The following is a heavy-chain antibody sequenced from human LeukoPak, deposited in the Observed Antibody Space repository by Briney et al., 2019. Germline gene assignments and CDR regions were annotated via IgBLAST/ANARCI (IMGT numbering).Heavy chain of an antibody. D-gene: IGHD3-22*01. CDR2: ISAYNGNT. CDR1: GYTFTGHY. Sequence: ASVKVSFKSSGYTFTGHYMHWVRQPPGQGLEWMGWISAYNGNTNYAQKLQGRVTMTTDTSTSIAYMELRSLRSDGTAVYYCARVTYYYDSSGYWLDYWGQGTLVTVSS. V-gene: IGHV1-18*04. J-gene: IGHJ4*02. CDR3: ARVTYYYDSSGYWLDY.